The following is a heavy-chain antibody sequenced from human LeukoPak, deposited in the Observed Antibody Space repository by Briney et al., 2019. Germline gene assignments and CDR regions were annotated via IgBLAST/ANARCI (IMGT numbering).Heavy chain of an antibody. Sequence: SETLSLTCAVYGGSFSGYYWSWIRQPPGKWLEWIGEINHSGSTNYNPSLKSRVTISVDTSKNQFSLKLSSVTAADTAVYYCARDRRWLHSDAFDIWGQGTMVTVSS. V-gene: IGHV4-34*01. J-gene: IGHJ3*02. CDR3: ARDRRWLHSDAFDI. D-gene: IGHD5-24*01. CDR2: INHSGST. CDR1: GGSFSGYY.